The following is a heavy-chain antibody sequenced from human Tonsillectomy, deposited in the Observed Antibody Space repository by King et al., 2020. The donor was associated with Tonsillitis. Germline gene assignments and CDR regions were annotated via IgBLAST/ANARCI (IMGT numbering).Heavy chain of an antibody. CDR2: LSGGGGST. V-gene: IGHV3-23*04. CDR1: GFTFSSYA. D-gene: IGHD6-19*01. J-gene: IGHJ6*02. Sequence: VQLVESGGGLVQPGGSLRLSCAASGFTFSSYAMSWVRQAPGKGLEWVSGLSGGGGSTYYADSVKGRFTISRDNSKNTLYLLMNSLRAEDTAIYYCARDREWLVLGDDYYYGMDVWGQGTPVTVSS. CDR3: ARDREWLVLGDDYYYGMDV.